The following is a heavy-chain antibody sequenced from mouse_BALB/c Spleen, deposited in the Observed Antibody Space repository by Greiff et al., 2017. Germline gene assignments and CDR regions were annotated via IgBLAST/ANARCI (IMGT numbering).Heavy chain of an antibody. CDR2: IWAGGST. CDR3: ARDDRKIYDYDYAMDY. J-gene: IGHJ4*01. Sequence: VKLMESGPGLVAPSQSLSITCTVSGFSLTSYGVHWVRQPPGKGLEWLGVIWAGGSTNYNSALMSRLSISKDNSKSQVFLKMNSLQTDDTAMYYCARDDRKIYDYDYAMDYWGQGTSVTVSS. D-gene: IGHD2-4*01. CDR1: GFSLTSYG. V-gene: IGHV2-9*02.